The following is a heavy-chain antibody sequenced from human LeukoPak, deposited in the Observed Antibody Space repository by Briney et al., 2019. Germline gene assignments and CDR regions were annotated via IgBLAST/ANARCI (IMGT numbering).Heavy chain of an antibody. CDR2: INHSGST. CDR1: GGSFSGYY. V-gene: IGHV4-34*01. J-gene: IGHJ4*02. Sequence: SETLSLTCAVYGGSFSGYYWSWIRQPPGKGLEWIGEINHSGSTNYNPSLKSRVTISVDTSKNQFSLKLSSVTAADTAVYYCAKKVIAAAGTGRPFDYWGQGNLVSVSS. D-gene: IGHD6-13*01. CDR3: AKKVIAAAGTGRPFDY.